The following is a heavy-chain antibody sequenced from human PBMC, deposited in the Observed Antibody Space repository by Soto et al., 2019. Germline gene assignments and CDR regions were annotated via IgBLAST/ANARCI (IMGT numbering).Heavy chain of an antibody. V-gene: IGHV1-24*01. D-gene: IGHD3-22*01. CDR2: FDPEDGET. CDR3: ATNYDSSGYYRLFDY. CDR1: GYTLTELS. J-gene: IGHJ4*02. Sequence: ASVKVSCKVSGYTLTELSMHWLRQAPGKGLEWMGGFDPEDGETIYAQKFQGRVTMTEDTSTDTAYMELSSLRSEDTAVYYCATNYDSSGYYRLFDYWGQGTLVTVSS.